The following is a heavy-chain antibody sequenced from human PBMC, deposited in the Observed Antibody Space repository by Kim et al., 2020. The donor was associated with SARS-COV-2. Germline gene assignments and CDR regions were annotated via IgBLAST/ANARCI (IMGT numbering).Heavy chain of an antibody. CDR2: IIPIFGTA. CDR1: GGTFSSYA. D-gene: IGHD5-12*01. V-gene: IGHV1-69*13. J-gene: IGHJ6*02. CDR3: ARVLGVATSLGNYYYYGMDV. Sequence: SVKVSCKASGGTFSSYAISWVRQAPGQGLEWMGGIIPIFGTANYAQKFQGRVTITADESTSTAYMELSSLRSEDTAVYYCARVLGVATSLGNYYYYGMDVWGQGTTVTVSS.